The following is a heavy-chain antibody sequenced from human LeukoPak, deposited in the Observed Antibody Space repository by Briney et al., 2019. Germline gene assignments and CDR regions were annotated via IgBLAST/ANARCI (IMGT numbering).Heavy chain of an antibody. Sequence: GGSLRLSCAASGFTCSSYEMHWVRQAPGKGLEWVSYISSSGSTIYYADSVKGRFTISRYNAKNSLYLQMNSLRAEDTAVYFCAREQSWTFDYWGQGTLVTVSS. CDR2: ISSSGSTI. V-gene: IGHV3-48*03. CDR1: GFTCSSYE. CDR3: AREQSWTFDY. D-gene: IGHD3/OR15-3a*01. J-gene: IGHJ4*02.